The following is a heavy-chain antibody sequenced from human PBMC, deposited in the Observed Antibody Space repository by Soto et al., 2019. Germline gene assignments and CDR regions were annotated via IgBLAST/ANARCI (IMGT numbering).Heavy chain of an antibody. J-gene: IGHJ6*02. CDR3: TRARGAAGYYYYGMDV. CDR2: ISYDGSNK. V-gene: IGHV3-30-3*01. D-gene: IGHD6-13*01. Sequence: QVQLVESGGGVVQPGRSLRLSCAASGFTFNSYGIHWVRQAPGKGLEWVAVISYDGSNKYYADSVMGRFTISRDNSKNTLYLQRNRLRAEDTAVYYCTRARGAAGYYYYGMDVWGQGTTVTVSS. CDR1: GFTFNSYG.